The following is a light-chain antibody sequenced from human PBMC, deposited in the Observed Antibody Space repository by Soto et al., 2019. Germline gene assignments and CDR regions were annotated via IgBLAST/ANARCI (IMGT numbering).Light chain of an antibody. CDR3: SSYTGSSTDIL. CDR2: QVT. CDR1: SSDVGSYNF. V-gene: IGLV2-14*01. J-gene: IGLJ2*01. Sequence: QSVLTQPASVSGSPGQSITISCTGTSSDVGSYNFVSWYQHHAGTAPKLIIYQVTNRPSGVSDRFSASKSGNTASLTISGLQAEDEAIYYCSSYTGSSTDILFGRGTKLTVL.